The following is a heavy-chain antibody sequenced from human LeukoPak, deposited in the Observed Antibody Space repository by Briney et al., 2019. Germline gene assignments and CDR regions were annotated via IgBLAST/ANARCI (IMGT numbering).Heavy chain of an antibody. Sequence: GSSVKISCKASGDTFTNYAFTWVRQAPGHGLEWLGGIIPVFGTTNYAQKFQGRVTITADESTTTAYMELRSLRSEDTAVYYCARGVRNSGSYYVDYWGQGTPVTVSS. V-gene: IGHV1-69*01. CDR3: ARGVRNSGSYYVDY. D-gene: IGHD1-26*01. CDR1: GDTFTNYA. CDR2: IIPVFGTT. J-gene: IGHJ4*02.